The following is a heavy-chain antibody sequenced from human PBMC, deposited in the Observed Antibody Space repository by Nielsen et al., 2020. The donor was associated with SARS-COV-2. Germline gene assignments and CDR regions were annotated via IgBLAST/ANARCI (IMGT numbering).Heavy chain of an antibody. CDR1: GFTFSTYT. V-gene: IGHV3-48*02. D-gene: IGHD3-10*01. Sequence: GGSLRLSCAASGFTFSTYTMNWVRQAPGKGLEWVSYIASSDKTTYYADSVEGRFTVSRDNAKNSLYLQMSSLRDEDTAVYYCARGMYGMGSYVFDYWGQGTLVTVSS. CDR2: IASSDKTT. CDR3: ARGMYGMGSYVFDY. J-gene: IGHJ4*02.